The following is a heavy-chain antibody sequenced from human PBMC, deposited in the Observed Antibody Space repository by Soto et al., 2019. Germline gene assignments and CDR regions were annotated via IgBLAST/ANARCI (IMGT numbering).Heavy chain of an antibody. CDR2: ITPFNGNT. V-gene: IGHV1-45*02. Sequence: ASVKVSCKASGYTFTYRYRHWVRQAPGQALEWMGWITPFNGNTNYAQKFQDRVTITRDRSMSTAYMELSSLRSEYTAMYYCASTYCSGGSCPFDPWGQGTLVTVSS. J-gene: IGHJ5*02. CDR1: GYTFTYRY. D-gene: IGHD2-15*01. CDR3: ASTYCSGGSCPFDP.